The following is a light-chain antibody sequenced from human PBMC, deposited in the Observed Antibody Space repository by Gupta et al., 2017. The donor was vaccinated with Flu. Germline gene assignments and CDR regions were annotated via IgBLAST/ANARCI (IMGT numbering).Light chain of an antibody. CDR1: EGISRY. J-gene: IGKJ1*01. Sequence: DIQMNQSPSSVSASVGDRVTITCRASEGISRYLNWYQQKPGKAPKLLIYAASSLQSRVPSRFSGSGSGTDFTLTISSLQPEDFATYICQQSYYTPRTFGQGTKVEIK. V-gene: IGKV1-39*01. CDR2: AAS. CDR3: QQSYYTPRT.